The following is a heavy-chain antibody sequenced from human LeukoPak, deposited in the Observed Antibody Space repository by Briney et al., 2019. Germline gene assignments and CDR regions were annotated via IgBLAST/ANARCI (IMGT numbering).Heavy chain of an antibody. CDR3: ARGIGSSTWPLAL. J-gene: IGHJ4*02. CDR1: GFTFSSYE. D-gene: IGHD6-13*01. CDR2: ISSSGSTR. Sequence: GGSLRLSCAASGFTFSSYEMNWVRQAPGKGLEWVSYISSSGSTRYYADSVKGRFAISRDNAKNSLYLQLNSLRAEDTAVYYCARGIGSSTWPLALWGQGTLVTVSS. V-gene: IGHV3-48*03.